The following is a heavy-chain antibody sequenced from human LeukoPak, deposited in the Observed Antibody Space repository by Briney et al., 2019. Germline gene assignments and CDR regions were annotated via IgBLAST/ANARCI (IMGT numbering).Heavy chain of an antibody. Sequence: GGSLRLSCAASGFTFSSYSMSWVRQAPGKGLEWVSSISGSGGRIDYADSVKGRFTISRDNSKNTLSLQMNSLTAEDAAVYYCAKNPRLEGWIYFDSWGQGILVTVSS. CDR1: GFTFSSYS. CDR2: ISGSGGRI. CDR3: AKNPRLEGWIYFDS. D-gene: IGHD1-1*01. V-gene: IGHV3-23*01. J-gene: IGHJ4*02.